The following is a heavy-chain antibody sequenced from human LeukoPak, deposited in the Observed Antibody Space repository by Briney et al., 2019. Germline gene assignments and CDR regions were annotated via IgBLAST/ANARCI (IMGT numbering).Heavy chain of an antibody. J-gene: IGHJ3*02. CDR2: ISWNSGSI. Sequence: PGGSLRLSCAASGFTFDDYAMHWVRQAPGKGLEWVSGISWNSGSIGYADSVKGRFTISRDNAKNSLYLQMNSLRAEDTALYCCAKLGSSWYEDAFDIWGQGTMVTVSS. CDR1: GFTFDDYA. V-gene: IGHV3-9*01. CDR3: AKLGSSWYEDAFDI. D-gene: IGHD6-13*01.